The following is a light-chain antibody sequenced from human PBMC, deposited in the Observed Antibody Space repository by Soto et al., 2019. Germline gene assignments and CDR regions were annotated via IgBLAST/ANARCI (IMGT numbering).Light chain of an antibody. J-gene: IGKJ1*01. V-gene: IGKV1-27*01. CDR1: RGIGNS. CDR2: AAS. Sequence: DIPMTQSPPSLSVSVGDRVTITCRASRGIGNSLAWYQQKPGKVPNLLIYAASTLRSGVPSRFSGSGSGTDFTLTSSSLQPEDVATYYCQKYNSDSWTFGQGTKVEIK. CDR3: QKYNSDSWT.